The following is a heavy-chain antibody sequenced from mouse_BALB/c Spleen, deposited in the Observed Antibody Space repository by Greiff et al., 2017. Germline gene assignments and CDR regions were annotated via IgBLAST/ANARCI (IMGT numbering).Heavy chain of an antibody. J-gene: IGHJ4*01. Sequence: QVQLQQPGAELVKPGASVKLSCKASGYTFTSYWMHWVKQRPGQGLEWIGVINPGSGGTNYNEKFKGKATLTADKSSSTAYMQLSSLTSDDSAVYFCARSRYYYGSRDAMDYWGQGTSVTVSS. CDR2: INPGSGGT. D-gene: IGHD1-1*01. V-gene: IGHV1-53*01. CDR3: ARSRYYYGSRDAMDY. CDR1: GYTFTSYW.